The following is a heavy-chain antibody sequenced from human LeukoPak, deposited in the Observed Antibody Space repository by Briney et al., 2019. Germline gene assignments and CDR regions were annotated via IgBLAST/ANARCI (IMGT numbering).Heavy chain of an antibody. Sequence: ASVKVSCKASGYTFTSYYMHWVRQAPGQGLEWMGIINPSGGSTSYAQKFQGRVTMTRDTSTSTVYMELSSLRSEDTAVYYCARDRFTMVRGATPLYYWGQGTLVIVSS. D-gene: IGHD3-10*01. J-gene: IGHJ4*02. V-gene: IGHV1-46*01. CDR2: INPSGGST. CDR1: GYTFTSYY. CDR3: ARDRFTMVRGATPLYY.